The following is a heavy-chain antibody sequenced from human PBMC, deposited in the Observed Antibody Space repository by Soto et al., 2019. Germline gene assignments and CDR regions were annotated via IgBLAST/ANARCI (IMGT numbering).Heavy chain of an antibody. CDR3: ARDLYCSGGSCKPT. Sequence: GASLKVSCKASGYYFAPYAIHWVRQAPGQSFEWMGWINAANGNTKYSQNFQGRVTFTKDTSASTTYMEVTSLRSADTAVYYCARDLYCSGGSCKPTWGQGTLVTVSS. CDR1: GYYFAPYA. J-gene: IGHJ5*02. D-gene: IGHD2-15*01. V-gene: IGHV1-3*01. CDR2: INAANGNT.